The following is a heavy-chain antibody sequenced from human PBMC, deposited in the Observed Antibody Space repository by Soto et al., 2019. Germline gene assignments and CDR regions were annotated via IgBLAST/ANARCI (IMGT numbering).Heavy chain of an antibody. CDR3: ASAYCGGDCLPFDP. J-gene: IGHJ5*02. V-gene: IGHV4-34*01. Sequence: QVQLQQWGAGLLKPSETLSLTCAVYGGSFRGYYWSWIRQPPGKGLEWIGENNHSGSTNYNTSLKSRVTISVDTSKIQFSLKLSSVTAAETAVYYCASAYCGGDCLPFDPWGQGTLVTVSS. CDR2: NNHSGST. D-gene: IGHD2-21*02. CDR1: GGSFRGYY.